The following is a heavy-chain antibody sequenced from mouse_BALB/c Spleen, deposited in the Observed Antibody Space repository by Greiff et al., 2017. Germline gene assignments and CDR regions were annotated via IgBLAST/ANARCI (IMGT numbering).Heavy chain of an antibody. CDR2: IDPENGNT. CDR3: ASGSRDAGLGYAMDY. V-gene: IGHV14-1*02. Sequence: EVQVVESGAELVRPGALVKLSCKASGFNIKDYYMHWVKQRPEQGLEWIGWIDPENGNTIYDPKFQGKASITADTSSNTAYLQLSSLTSEDTAVYYCASGSRDAGLGYAMDYWGQGTSVTVSS. CDR1: GFNIKDYY. D-gene: IGHD3-3*01. J-gene: IGHJ4*01.